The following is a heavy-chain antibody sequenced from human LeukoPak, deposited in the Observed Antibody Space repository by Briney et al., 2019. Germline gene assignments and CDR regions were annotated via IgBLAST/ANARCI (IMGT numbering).Heavy chain of an antibody. CDR2: IRSKAYGGTT. CDR3: TRGSGWYDY. V-gene: IGHV3-49*04. J-gene: IGHJ4*02. CDR1: GFTFGDYA. Sequence: PGRSLRLSCTASGFTFGDYAMSWVRQAPGQGPEWVGFIRSKAYGGTTEYAASVKGRFTISRDDSKSIAYLQMNSLKTEDTAVYYCTRGSGWYDYWGQGTLVTVSS. D-gene: IGHD6-19*01.